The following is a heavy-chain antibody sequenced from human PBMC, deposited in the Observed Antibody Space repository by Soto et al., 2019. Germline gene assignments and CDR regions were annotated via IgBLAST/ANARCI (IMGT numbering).Heavy chain of an antibody. CDR1: GGSISSYY. J-gene: IGHJ4*02. Sequence: PSETLSLTCTVSGGSISSYYWSWIRQPPGKGLEWIGYIYYSGSTNYNPSLKSRVTISVDTSKNQFSLKLSSVTAADTAVYYCARARDQLLSVYFDYWGQGTLVTVSS. CDR2: IYYSGST. CDR3: ARARDQLLSVYFDY. D-gene: IGHD2-2*01. V-gene: IGHV4-59*01.